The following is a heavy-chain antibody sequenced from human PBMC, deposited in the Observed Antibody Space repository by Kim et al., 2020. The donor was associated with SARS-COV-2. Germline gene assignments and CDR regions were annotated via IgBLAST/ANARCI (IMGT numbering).Heavy chain of an antibody. CDR1: GGSISSYY. CDR2: IYTSGST. CDR3: ARDGAGGGGWNWVRSTYYYYGMDV. D-gene: IGHD1-7*01. J-gene: IGHJ6*02. V-gene: IGHV4-4*07. Sequence: SETLSLTCTVSGGSISSYYWSWIRQPAGKGLEWIGRIYTSGSTNYNPSLKSRVTMSVDTSKNQFSLKLSSVTAADTAVYYCARDGAGGGGWNWVRSTYYYYGMDVWGQGTTVTVSS.